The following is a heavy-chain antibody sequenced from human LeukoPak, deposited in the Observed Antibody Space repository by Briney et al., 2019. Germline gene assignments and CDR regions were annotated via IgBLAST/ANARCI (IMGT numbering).Heavy chain of an antibody. Sequence: AGGSLRLSCAASGFTFSSYGMHWVRQAPGKGLEWVAFIRYDGSNKYYADSVKGRFTISRDNSKNTLYLQMNSLRAEDTAVYYCAKFNYYGSGSYRTGEFGYWGQGTLVTVSS. J-gene: IGHJ4*02. CDR3: AKFNYYGSGSYRTGEFGY. D-gene: IGHD3-10*01. CDR1: GFTFSSYG. CDR2: IRYDGSNK. V-gene: IGHV3-30*02.